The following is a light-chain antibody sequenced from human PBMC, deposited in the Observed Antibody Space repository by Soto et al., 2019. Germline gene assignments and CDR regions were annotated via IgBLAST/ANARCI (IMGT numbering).Light chain of an antibody. CDR1: SGHSSYI. Sequence: QSVLTQSSSASASLGSSVKLTCTLSSGHSSYIIAWHQQQPGKAPRYLMKLEGSGSYNTGSGVPDRFSGSSSGADRYLTISNLQFEGEADYYCETWDSNTYVFGTGTKLTVL. CDR3: ETWDSNTYV. V-gene: IGLV4-60*02. CDR2: LEGSGSY. J-gene: IGLJ1*01.